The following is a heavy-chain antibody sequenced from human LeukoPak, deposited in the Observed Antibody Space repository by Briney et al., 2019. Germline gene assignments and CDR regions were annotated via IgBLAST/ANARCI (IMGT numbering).Heavy chain of an antibody. V-gene: IGHV1-46*01. J-gene: IGHJ4*02. CDR1: GYTFTSYY. D-gene: IGHD2-15*01. CDR3: AREAPRGPYFDY. CDR2: INPSGGST. Sequence: ASVTVSFKASGYTFTSYYMHWVRQAPGQGLEWMGIINPSGGSTSYAQKFQGRVTMTRDTSTSTVYMELSSLRSEDTAVYYCAREAPRGPYFDYWGQGTLVTVSS.